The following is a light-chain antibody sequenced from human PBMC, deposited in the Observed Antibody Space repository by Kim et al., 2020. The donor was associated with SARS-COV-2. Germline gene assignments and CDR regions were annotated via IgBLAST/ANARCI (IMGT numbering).Light chain of an antibody. CDR2: GAS. Sequence: SPAARATLTCRASQSGSSNNVAGYQQQPGHAPTLLIYGASNRATGIPDRCSGSGSGTDVTLTIRRLEPEDFAVYYCQQYSTSPHTFGQGTKVDIK. V-gene: IGKV3-20*01. CDR3: QQYSTSPHT. J-gene: IGKJ1*01. CDR1: QSGSSNN.